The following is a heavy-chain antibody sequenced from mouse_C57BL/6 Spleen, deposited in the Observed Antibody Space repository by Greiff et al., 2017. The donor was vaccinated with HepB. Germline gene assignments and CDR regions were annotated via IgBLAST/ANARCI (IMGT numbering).Heavy chain of an antibody. J-gene: IGHJ4*01. D-gene: IGHD2-4*01. CDR1: GFTFSSYA. V-gene: IGHV5-4*01. CDR3: ARDGREITTTYYYAMDY. Sequence: DVMLVESGGGLVKPGGSLKLSCAASGFTFSSYAMSWVRQTPEKRLEWVATISDGGSYTYYPDNVKGRFTISRDNAKNNLYLQMSHLKSEDTAMYDCARDGREITTTYYYAMDYWGQGTSVTVSS. CDR2: ISDGGSYT.